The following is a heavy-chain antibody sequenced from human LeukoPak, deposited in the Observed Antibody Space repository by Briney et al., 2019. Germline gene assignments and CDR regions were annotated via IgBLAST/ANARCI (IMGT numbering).Heavy chain of an antibody. CDR3: AKVWSGSSGYYLNYIVDDAFDI. D-gene: IGHD3-22*01. Sequence: GSLRLSCAVSGFSVSSTYMTWVRQGPGKGLEWVAFIRYDGSNQNYADSVKGRFTISRDNSKNMLSLQMNSLRAEDTAVYYCAKVWSGSSGYYLNYIVDDAFDIWGQGTMVTVSS. CDR1: GFSVSSTY. J-gene: IGHJ3*02. V-gene: IGHV3-30*02. CDR2: IRYDGSNQ.